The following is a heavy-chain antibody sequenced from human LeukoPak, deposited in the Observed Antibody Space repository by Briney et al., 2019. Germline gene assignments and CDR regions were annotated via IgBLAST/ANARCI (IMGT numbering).Heavy chain of an antibody. D-gene: IGHD3-3*01. J-gene: IGHJ6*02. Sequence: GGSLRLSCAASGFTFSSYGMHWVRQAPGKGLEWVAVISYDGSNKYYAGSVKGRFTISRDNSKNTLYLQMNSLRAEDTAVYYCAKDTYYDFWSGPSNYYYYYGMDVWGQGTTVTVSS. CDR3: AKDTYYDFWSGPSNYYYYYGMDV. V-gene: IGHV3-30*18. CDR1: GFTFSSYG. CDR2: ISYDGSNK.